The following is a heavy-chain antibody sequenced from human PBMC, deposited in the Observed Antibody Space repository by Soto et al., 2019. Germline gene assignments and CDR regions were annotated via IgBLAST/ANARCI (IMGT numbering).Heavy chain of an antibody. CDR2: IYHSGTT. Sequence: LSLTCAVSGGSISSSNWWSWVRQPPWKGLEWIGEIYHSGTTNYNPSLKSRVTISVDKSKNQFSLKLSSVTAADTAVYYCARVAVAGRFCDYWGQGTLVTVSS. CDR1: GGSISSSNW. J-gene: IGHJ4*02. CDR3: ARVAVAGRFCDY. D-gene: IGHD6-19*01. V-gene: IGHV4-4*02.